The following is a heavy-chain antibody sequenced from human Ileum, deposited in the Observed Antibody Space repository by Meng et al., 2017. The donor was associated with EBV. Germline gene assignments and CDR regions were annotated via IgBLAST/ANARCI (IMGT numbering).Heavy chain of an antibody. D-gene: IGHD7-27*01. CDR1: GYTFTGYY. Sequence: QVQLVQSGAEVKKPXXXXKVSCKASGYTFTGYYMHWLRQAPGQGLEWVGRITPSSGGTTYAQKFQGRVTMTRDTSISTAYMELSSLRSDDAAIYYCVRANLGSADYWGQGTLGTVSS. CDR2: ITPSSGGT. V-gene: IGHV1-2*06. CDR3: VRANLGSADY. J-gene: IGHJ4*02.